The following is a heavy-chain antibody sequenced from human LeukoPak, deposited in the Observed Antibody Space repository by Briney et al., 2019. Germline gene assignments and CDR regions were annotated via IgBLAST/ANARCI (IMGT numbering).Heavy chain of an antibody. CDR3: ARDHFRAAACKRAYYYGMDV. CDR1: GFTFSSSG. J-gene: IGHJ6*04. CDR2: ISFDGTNK. Sequence: GKSLRLSCAATGFTFSSSGMHWVRQAPGKGLEWVAVISFDGTNKYYADSVKGRFTISRDNSKNTLYLQMNSLRAEDTAVYYCARDHFRAAACKRAYYYGMDVWGKGTTVTVSS. V-gene: IGHV3-30*03. D-gene: IGHD6-13*01.